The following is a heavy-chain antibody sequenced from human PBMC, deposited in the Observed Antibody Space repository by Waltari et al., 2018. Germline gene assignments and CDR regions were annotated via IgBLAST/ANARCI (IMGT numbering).Heavy chain of an antibody. V-gene: IGHV1-69*08. D-gene: IGHD6-13*01. Sequence: QVQLVQSGAEVKKPGSSVKVSCKASGGTFSSYAISWVRQAPGQGLEWMGRIIPIVGTANYAQKFQGRVTITADKSTSTAYMELSSLRSEDTAMYYCARGAAAGMGPYYFDYWGQGTLVTVSS. CDR3: ARGAAAGMGPYYFDY. J-gene: IGHJ4*02. CDR2: IIPIVGTA. CDR1: GGTFSSYA.